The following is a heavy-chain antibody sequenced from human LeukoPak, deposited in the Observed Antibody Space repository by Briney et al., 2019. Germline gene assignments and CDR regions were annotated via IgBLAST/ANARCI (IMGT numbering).Heavy chain of an antibody. Sequence: GGSLRLSCAASGFTFSSYSMNWVRQAPGEGLEWVSSISSSSSYIYYADSVKGRFTISRDNAKNSLYLQMNSLRAEDTAVYYCASSSMYYGMDVWGQGTTVTVSS. V-gene: IGHV3-21*01. J-gene: IGHJ6*02. CDR2: ISSSSSYI. CDR1: GFTFSSYS. CDR3: ASSSMYYGMDV. D-gene: IGHD2-21*01.